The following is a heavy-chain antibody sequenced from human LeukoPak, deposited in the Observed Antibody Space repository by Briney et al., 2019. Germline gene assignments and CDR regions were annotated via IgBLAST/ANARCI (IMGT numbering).Heavy chain of an antibody. D-gene: IGHD5-18*01. V-gene: IGHV1-46*01. CDR3: ARSDTAMVTVGY. J-gene: IGHJ4*02. CDR2: INPSGGST. Sequence: GASVKVSCKASGYTFTSYYMHWVRQAPGQGLEWMGVINPSGGSTSYAQKFQGRVTMTRDMSTSTVYMELSSLRSEDTAVYYCARSDTAMVTVGYWGQGTLVTVSS. CDR1: GYTFTSYY.